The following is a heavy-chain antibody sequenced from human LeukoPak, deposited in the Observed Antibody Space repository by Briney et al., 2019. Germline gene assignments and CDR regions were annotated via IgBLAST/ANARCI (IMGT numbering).Heavy chain of an antibody. CDR2: INSDGRST. D-gene: IGHD3-3*01. Sequence: PGGSLRLSCAASGFTFSSYAMSWVRQAPGKGLVWVSHINSDGRSTSYADSVKGRFTISRDNAKNTLYLQMNSLRAEDTAVYYCARDYDFDDYWGQGTLVTVSS. J-gene: IGHJ4*02. V-gene: IGHV3-74*01. CDR1: GFTFSSYA. CDR3: ARDYDFDDY.